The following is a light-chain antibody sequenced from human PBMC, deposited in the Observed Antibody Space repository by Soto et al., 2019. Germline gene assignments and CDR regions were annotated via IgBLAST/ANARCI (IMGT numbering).Light chain of an antibody. Sequence: DLQMTQSPSSLSASVGDRVTITCRASQSISTYLNWYQQKPGKAPRLLIFGASNWHTGVSSRFSGSGSETAVTLTISSLQPDDFATCFCQQTNMNPLPFGGGTKVQVK. V-gene: IGKV1-39*01. CDR2: GAS. CDR3: QQTNMNPLP. J-gene: IGKJ4*02. CDR1: QSISTY.